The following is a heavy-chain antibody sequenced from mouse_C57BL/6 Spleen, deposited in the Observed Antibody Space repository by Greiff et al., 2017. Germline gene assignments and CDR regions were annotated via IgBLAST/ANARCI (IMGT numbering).Heavy chain of an antibody. J-gene: IGHJ3*01. CDR3: ARDYYGSSYWFAY. V-gene: IGHV5-4*01. CDR2: ISDGGSYT. D-gene: IGHD1-1*01. CDR1: GFTFSSYA. Sequence: EVQLVESGGDLVKPGGSLKLSCAASGFTFSSYAMSWVRQTPEKRLEWVATISDGGSYTYYPDNVKGRFTISRDNAKNNLYLQMSHLKSEDTAMYYCARDYYGSSYWFAYWGQGTLVTVSA.